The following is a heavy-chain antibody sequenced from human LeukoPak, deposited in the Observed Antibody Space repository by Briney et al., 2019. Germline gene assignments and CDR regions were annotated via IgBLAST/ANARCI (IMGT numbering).Heavy chain of an antibody. Sequence: GGSLRLSCAASGFTFSSYGMHWVRQAPGKGLEWVAVISYDGSNKYYADSVKGRFTISRDNSKNTLYLQMNSLRAEDTAVYYCAKMGSGWSIDYWGQGTLVTASS. J-gene: IGHJ4*02. CDR3: AKMGSGWSIDY. CDR2: ISYDGSNK. D-gene: IGHD6-19*01. V-gene: IGHV3-30*18. CDR1: GFTFSSYG.